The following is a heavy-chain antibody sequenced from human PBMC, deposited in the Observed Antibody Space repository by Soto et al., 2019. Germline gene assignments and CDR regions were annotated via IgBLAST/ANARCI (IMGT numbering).Heavy chain of an antibody. Sequence: QVQLQESGPGLVKPSETLSLTCTVSGGSISSYYWSWIRQPAGKGLEWIGRIYTSGSTNYNPSLKSRVTISVDTSKHQCSLKLSSVTAADTAVYYCAGRLRFLEWLAFDIWGQGTMVTVSS. CDR3: AGRLRFLEWLAFDI. CDR2: IYTSGST. V-gene: IGHV4-4*07. CDR1: GGSISSYY. D-gene: IGHD3-3*01. J-gene: IGHJ3*02.